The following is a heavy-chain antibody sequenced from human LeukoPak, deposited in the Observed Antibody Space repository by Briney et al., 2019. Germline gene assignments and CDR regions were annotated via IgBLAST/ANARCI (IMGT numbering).Heavy chain of an antibody. D-gene: IGHD2-2*01. CDR2: ISSSSSYI. Sequence: PGGSLRLSCAASGFTFSSYSMNWVRQAPGKGLEWVSSISSSSSYIYYADSVKGRFTISRDNAKNSLYLQMNSLRAEDTAVYYCARVGVVVPAALINWFAPWGQGTLVTVSS. J-gene: IGHJ5*02. V-gene: IGHV3-21*01. CDR1: GFTFSSYS. CDR3: ARVGVVVPAALINWFAP.